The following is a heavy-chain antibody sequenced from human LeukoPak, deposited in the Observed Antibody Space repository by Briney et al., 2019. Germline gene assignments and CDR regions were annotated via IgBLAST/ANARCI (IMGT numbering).Heavy chain of an antibody. V-gene: IGHV3-43*02. J-gene: IGHJ4*02. D-gene: IGHD4-17*01. Sequence: PGGSLRLSCAASGFTFDDYAMHWVRQAPGKGLEWVSLISGDGGSTYYADSVKDRFTISRDDSKNSLYMQMNSLRTEDTALYYCAKDIRKGDTVTILDYWGQGTLVTVFS. CDR1: GFTFDDYA. CDR2: ISGDGGST. CDR3: AKDIRKGDTVTILDY.